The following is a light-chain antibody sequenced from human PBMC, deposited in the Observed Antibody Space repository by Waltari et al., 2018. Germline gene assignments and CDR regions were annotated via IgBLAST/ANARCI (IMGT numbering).Light chain of an antibody. J-gene: IGLJ1*01. Sequence: SYVLTQPPSVSVAPGQTASISCGGNAIGSKSVRWYQQKSGQATVLVVYDDRYRPSGIPERFSGSNSGKTATLTISRVDAGDEADYYCQVWDSGSDHYVFGPGTKVTVL. CDR2: DDR. V-gene: IGLV3-21*02. CDR1: AIGSKS. CDR3: QVWDSGSDHYV.